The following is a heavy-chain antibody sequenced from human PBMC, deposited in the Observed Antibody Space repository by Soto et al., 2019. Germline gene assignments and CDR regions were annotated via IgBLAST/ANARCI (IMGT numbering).Heavy chain of an antibody. J-gene: IGHJ6*03. Sequence: PSETLSLTYTVSGSSVSSGSYYWSWIRQPPGKGLEWIGYIYYSGSTNYNPSLKSRVTISVDTSKNQFSLKLSSVTAADTAVYYCARGYYDFWSGYVSYMDVWGKGTTVTVS. CDR2: IYYSGST. CDR1: GSSVSSGSYY. CDR3: ARGYYDFWSGYVSYMDV. V-gene: IGHV4-61*01. D-gene: IGHD3-3*01.